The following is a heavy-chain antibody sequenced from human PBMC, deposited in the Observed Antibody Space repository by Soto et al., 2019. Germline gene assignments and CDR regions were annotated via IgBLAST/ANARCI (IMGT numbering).Heavy chain of an antibody. CDR1: GFTFSNYA. Sequence: DVQLLESGGGLVQPGESLRLSCAASGFTFSNYAMSWVRQAPGKGLEWVSAISDSGGFTFYADSVKGRFTISRDNSKNMLYLQMNSLRAEDTAIYYCARRPGFYFGCWGQGTLLTVSS. J-gene: IGHJ4*02. V-gene: IGHV3-23*01. CDR3: ARRPGFYFGC. D-gene: IGHD3-10*01. CDR2: ISDSGGFT.